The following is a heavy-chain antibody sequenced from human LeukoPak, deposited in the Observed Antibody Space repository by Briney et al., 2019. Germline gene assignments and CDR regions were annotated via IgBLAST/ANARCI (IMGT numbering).Heavy chain of an antibody. D-gene: IGHD2-2*01. V-gene: IGHV3-73*01. CDR3: ARRDCSSFSCYSFDS. CDR2: IQTEPYSHAT. J-gene: IGHJ4*02. Sequence: GGSLRLSCTTSGFTSSGFDIHWVRQASGKGLEWVGRIQTEPYSHATAYAASVKGRFTISRDDSKNMAYLQMNSLKAEDTAVYYCARRDCSSFSCYSFDSWGQGILVTVSS. CDR1: GFTSSGFD.